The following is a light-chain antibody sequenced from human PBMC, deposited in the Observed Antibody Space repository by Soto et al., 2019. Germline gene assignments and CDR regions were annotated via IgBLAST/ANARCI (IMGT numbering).Light chain of an antibody. Sequence: EIVLTQSPGTLSLSPGERATLSCRASQSVSSSYVACDQQTPDQAPRLLIYDASSSATGIPDRFSGSGSGTDFTLTISRREPQDFAFDYCQYYGSTHPNTFGQGTRLDIK. CDR3: QYYGSTHPNT. CDR1: QSVSSSY. J-gene: IGKJ5*01. CDR2: DAS. V-gene: IGKV3-20*01.